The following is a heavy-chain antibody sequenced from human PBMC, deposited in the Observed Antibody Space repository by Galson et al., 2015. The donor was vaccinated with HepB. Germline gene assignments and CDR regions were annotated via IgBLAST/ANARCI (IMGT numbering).Heavy chain of an antibody. CDR1: GFTFNNYW. D-gene: IGHD5-18*01. J-gene: IGHJ4*02. CDR2: INSDGRST. CDR3: ARGGGYSSGPNDY. V-gene: IGHV3-74*01. Sequence: SLRLSCAASGFTFNNYWMHWVRHAPGKGLVWVSRINSDGRSTSYADSVKGRFTISRDSAKNMLYLQMNSLRAEDTAVYYCARGGGYSSGPNDYWGQGTLVTVSS.